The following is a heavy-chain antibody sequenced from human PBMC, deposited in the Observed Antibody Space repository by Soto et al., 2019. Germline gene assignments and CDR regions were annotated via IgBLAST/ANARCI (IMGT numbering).Heavy chain of an antibody. V-gene: IGHV3-64D*06. J-gene: IGHJ4*02. CDR3: VKGEYYYDSSGYYPFDY. Sequence: GGSLRLSRSTSGFNFSSYAIHWVRQAPGKGLEYVSSISTNGGSTHYADSVKGRFTISRDNSKNTQYLQMSSLRADDTAVYYCVKGEYYYDSSGYYPFDYWGQGTLVTVSS. CDR2: ISTNGGST. CDR1: GFNFSSYA. D-gene: IGHD3-22*01.